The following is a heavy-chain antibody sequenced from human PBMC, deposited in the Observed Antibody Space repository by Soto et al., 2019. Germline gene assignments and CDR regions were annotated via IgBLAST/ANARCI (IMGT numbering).Heavy chain of an antibody. D-gene: IGHD3-10*01. CDR1: GYTFTSYG. J-gene: IGHJ4*02. V-gene: IGHV1-18*01. CDR3: ARAYYYGSGSPWTPSDY. Sequence: GASVKVSCKASGYTFTSYGISWVRQAPGQGLEWMGWISSYNGNTNYAQKLQGRVTMTTDTSTSTAYMELRSLRSDDTAVYYCARAYYYGSGSPWTPSDYWGQGTLVTVSS. CDR2: ISSYNGNT.